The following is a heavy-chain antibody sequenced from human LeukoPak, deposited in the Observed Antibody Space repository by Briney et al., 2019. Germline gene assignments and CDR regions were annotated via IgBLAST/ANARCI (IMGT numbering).Heavy chain of an antibody. J-gene: IGHJ2*01. CDR3: AREVSSGGDFTGRAEGDWYFDL. D-gene: IGHD4-17*01. Sequence: GGSLRLSCAASGFTVSSNYMSWVRQAPGKGLEWVSVIYSGGSTYYADSVKGRFTISRDNSKNTLYLQMNSLRAEDTAVYYCAREVSSGGDFTGRAEGDWYFDLWGRGTLVTVSS. V-gene: IGHV3-53*01. CDR1: GFTVSSNY. CDR2: IYSGGST.